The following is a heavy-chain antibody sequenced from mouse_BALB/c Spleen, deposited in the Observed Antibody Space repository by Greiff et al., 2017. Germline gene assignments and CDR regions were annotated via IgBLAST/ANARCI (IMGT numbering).Heavy chain of an antibody. D-gene: IGHD2-3*01. CDR3: ASGAMMCFDY. V-gene: IGHV1S81*02. J-gene: IGHJ2*01. CDR1: GYTFTSYW. Sequence: QVQLQQPGAELVKPGASVKLSCKASGYTFTSYWMHWVKQRPGQGLEWIGEINPSNGRTNYNEKFKSKATLTVDKSSSTAYMQLSSLTSEDSAVYYCASGAMMCFDYWGQGTTLTVSS. CDR2: INPSNGRT.